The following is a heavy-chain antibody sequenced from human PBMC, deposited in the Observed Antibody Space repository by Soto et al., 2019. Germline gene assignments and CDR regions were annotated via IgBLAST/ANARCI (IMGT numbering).Heavy chain of an antibody. J-gene: IGHJ5*01. CDR3: ARGRYCLTGRCFPNWFDS. CDR2: IYKSATT. D-gene: IGHD2-15*01. CDR1: CDSISTVVYF. V-gene: IGHV4-30-4*01. Sequence: SETLSLTCSFSCDSISTVVYFWAWVRQPPGQALEYIGYIYKSATTYYNPSFESRVAISLDTSKSQFSLNVTSLTAADTAVYFCARGRYCLTGRCFPNWFDSWGQGTLVTVSS.